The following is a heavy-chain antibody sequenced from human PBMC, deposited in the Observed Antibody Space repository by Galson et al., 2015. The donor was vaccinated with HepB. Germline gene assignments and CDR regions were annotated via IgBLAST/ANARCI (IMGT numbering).Heavy chain of an antibody. Sequence: SLRLSCAASGFTFTSHTLTWVRQAPGKGLEWVSSITSTTTYIHYADSVKGRFTISRDNAKNSLYLQMNSLRAEDTAVYYCAIDIVVVPAGMGADYWGQGTLVTVSS. CDR1: GFTFTSHT. J-gene: IGHJ4*02. D-gene: IGHD2-2*01. CDR2: ITSTTTYI. CDR3: AIDIVVVPAGMGADY. V-gene: IGHV3-21*06.